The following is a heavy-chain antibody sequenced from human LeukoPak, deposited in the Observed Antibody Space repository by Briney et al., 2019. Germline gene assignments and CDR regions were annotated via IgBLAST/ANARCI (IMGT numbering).Heavy chain of an antibody. D-gene: IGHD4-17*01. V-gene: IGHV3-21*04. CDR1: GFTFSSYG. CDR2: ISGTSAYI. J-gene: IGHJ3*02. Sequence: GGSLRLSCAASGFTFSSYGMNWVRQAPGKGLEWVSSISGTSAYIYYADSVRGRFTISRDNAKNSLYLQMNSLRAEDTALYYCARDPSGYGDYHDAFDIWGQGTMVTVSS. CDR3: ARDPSGYGDYHDAFDI.